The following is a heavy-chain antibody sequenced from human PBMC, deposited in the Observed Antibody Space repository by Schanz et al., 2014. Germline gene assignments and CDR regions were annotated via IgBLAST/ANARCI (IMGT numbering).Heavy chain of an antibody. D-gene: IGHD6-19*01. CDR2: IWYNGSNK. Sequence: QVQLVESGGGVVQPGRSLRLSCAASGFTFSKYGVHWVRQAPGKGLEWVAVIWYNGSNKYYADSVKGRFSISRENSKSILYLQMNSLRAEDTAVYYCAKAGSGWSTAGYYYWGQGTLVAVSS. V-gene: IGHV3-33*06. CDR1: GFTFSKYG. CDR3: AKAGSGWSTAGYYY. J-gene: IGHJ4*02.